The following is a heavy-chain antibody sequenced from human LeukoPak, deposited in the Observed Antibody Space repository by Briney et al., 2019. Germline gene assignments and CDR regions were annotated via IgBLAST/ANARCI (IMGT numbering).Heavy chain of an antibody. CDR1: GGSISSGSYY. Sequence: SETLSLTCTVSGGSISSGSYYWNWIRQPAGKGLEWLGNIFTRGTTNYNASLESRLTISLDTARNQFSLSLRSVTAADTAIYFCARSSLAVYFNYWGQGTLVTASS. CDR2: IFTRGTT. D-gene: IGHD6-19*01. J-gene: IGHJ4*02. CDR3: ARSSLAVYFNY. V-gene: IGHV4-61*09.